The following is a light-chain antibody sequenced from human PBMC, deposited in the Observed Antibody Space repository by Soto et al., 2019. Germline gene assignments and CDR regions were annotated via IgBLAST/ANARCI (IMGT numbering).Light chain of an antibody. CDR3: TSYTSSSTLV. Sequence: QSALTQPASVSGSPGQSITISCTGTSSDVGTYNYVSWYQQHAGKVPKLMIYDVSNRPSGVSDRFSGSKSGNTASLTISGLQAEDAADYYCTSYTSSSTLVFGGGTKVTVL. V-gene: IGLV2-14*01. CDR2: DVS. CDR1: SSDVGTYNY. J-gene: IGLJ2*01.